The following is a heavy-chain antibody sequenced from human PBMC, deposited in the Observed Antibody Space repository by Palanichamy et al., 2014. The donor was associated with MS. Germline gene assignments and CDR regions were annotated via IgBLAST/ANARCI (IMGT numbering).Heavy chain of an antibody. CDR2: ISSSSYI. CDR1: GFTFSSYS. CDR3: SFRSGYNTLYYGMDV. Sequence: EVQLVESGGGLVKPGGSLRLSCAASGFTFSSYSMNWVRQAPGKGLEWVSSISSSSYIYYADSVKGRFTISRDNAKNSLYLQMNSLRAEDTAVYYCSFRSGYNTLYYGMDVWGQGTTVTVSS. D-gene: IGHD3-3*01. V-gene: IGHV3-21*01. J-gene: IGHJ6*02.